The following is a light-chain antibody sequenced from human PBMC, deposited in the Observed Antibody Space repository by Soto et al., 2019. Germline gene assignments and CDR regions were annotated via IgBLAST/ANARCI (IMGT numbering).Light chain of an antibody. V-gene: IGKV1-27*01. Sequence: MTQSPLSLPVTPGEPASISCRSSQSLLHSNGYNYLAWYQQKPGKVPKLLIYAASTLQSGVPSRFSGSGSGTDFTLTISSLQPEDFATYYCQQFNNYPITFGQGTRLEIK. J-gene: IGKJ5*01. CDR1: QSLLHSNGYNY. CDR3: QQFNNYPIT. CDR2: AAS.